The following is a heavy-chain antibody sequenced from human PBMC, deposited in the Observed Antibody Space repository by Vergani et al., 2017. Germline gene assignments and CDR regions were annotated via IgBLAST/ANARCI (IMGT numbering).Heavy chain of an antibody. CDR3: ARHTTYTDS. V-gene: IGHV5-51*01. D-gene: IGHD1-1*01. CDR2: IYPADSDT. Sequence: EVQLLESGGSLKQPGESLKISCKGSEYSFGNYWIGWVRQMPGKGLEWMGIIYPADSDTRYSPSFQGQVTISADKSISTAFLQWDSLKASDTALYYCARHTTYTDSWGQGTLVTVSS. J-gene: IGHJ4*02. CDR1: EYSFGNYW.